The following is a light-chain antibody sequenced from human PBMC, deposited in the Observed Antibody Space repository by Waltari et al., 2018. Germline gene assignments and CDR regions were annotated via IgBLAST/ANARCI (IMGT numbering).Light chain of an antibody. CDR3: QQYDADSALT. V-gene: IGKV1-5*03. CDR2: KAS. J-gene: IGKJ4*01. CDR1: QSISVW. Sequence: DIQMTQSPSTVSASVGDKVTITCRASQSISVWLAWYQQIPGKPPKLLIYKASTLETGVPSRFTGSGSGTEFTLTITSLQPDDFATYFCQQYDADSALTFGEGTQVEMK.